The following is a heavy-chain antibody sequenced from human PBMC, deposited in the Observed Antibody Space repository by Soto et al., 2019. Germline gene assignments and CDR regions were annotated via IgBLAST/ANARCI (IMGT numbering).Heavy chain of an antibody. D-gene: IGHD4-17*01. V-gene: IGHV4-31*03. CDR1: GGSVSSDRYH. CDR3: AREIAGPAETTDYFDH. J-gene: IGHJ4*02. Sequence: QVQLQESGPGLVKPSQTLSLTCTVSGGSVSSDRYHWGWVRQLPGKGLDWIGRVYHTGSTFCDSSLTSRGTISLDTSKNQFSLKMTSVTAADTAVYYCAREIAGPAETTDYFDHWGQGALVTVSS. CDR2: VYHTGST.